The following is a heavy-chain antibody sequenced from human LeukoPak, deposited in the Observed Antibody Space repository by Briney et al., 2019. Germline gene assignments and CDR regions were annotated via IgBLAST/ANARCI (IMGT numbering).Heavy chain of an antibody. Sequence: PSEALSLTCTVSGGSLSRSSYHWGWIRQPPGKGLESVGLIFYTGTTSYNPSLKSRLTISVDTSKNQFSLTLTSVTAADTAVYYCVGYFYGVATTWGQGTLVIVSS. CDR3: VGYFYGVATT. CDR1: GGSLSRSSYH. CDR2: IFYTGTT. D-gene: IGHD3-22*01. J-gene: IGHJ5*02. V-gene: IGHV4-39*01.